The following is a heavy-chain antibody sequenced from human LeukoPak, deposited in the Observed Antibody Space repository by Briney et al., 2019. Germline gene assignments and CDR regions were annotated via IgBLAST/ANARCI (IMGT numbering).Heavy chain of an antibody. CDR3: ARGTVTTLFDY. D-gene: IGHD4-17*01. J-gene: IGHJ4*02. Sequence: PSETLSLTCFVTGGSISYYYWSWIRQRAGKGLEWIGRLYTSGSTDYNPSLKSRVTMSVDTSKNQFSLKLRSVTAADTAVYYCARGTVTTLFDYWGQGTLVTVSS. CDR1: GGSISYYY. V-gene: IGHV4-4*07. CDR2: LYTSGST.